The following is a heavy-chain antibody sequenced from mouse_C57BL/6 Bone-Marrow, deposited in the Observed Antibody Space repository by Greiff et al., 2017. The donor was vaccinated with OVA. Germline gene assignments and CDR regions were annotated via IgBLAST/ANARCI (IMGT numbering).Heavy chain of an antibody. CDR3: AGDRGGNSYFDV. V-gene: IGHV12-3*01. D-gene: IGHD1-1*01. J-gene: IGHJ1*03. CDR1: GFPITSGYY. CDR2: ITHSGET. Sequence: KLQESGPGLVKPSQSLFLTCSITGFPITSGYYWIWIRQSPGKPLEWMGYITHSGETFYNPSLQSPISITRETSKNQFFLQLNSVTTEDTAMYYCAGDRGGNSYFDVWGTGTTVTVSS.